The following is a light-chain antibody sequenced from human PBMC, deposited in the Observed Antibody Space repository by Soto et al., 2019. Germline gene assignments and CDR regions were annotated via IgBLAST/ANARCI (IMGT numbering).Light chain of an antibody. CDR1: QSVGSTY. V-gene: IGKV3D-7*01. CDR2: GAS. Sequence: EIVLTQSPGTLSLSPGERATLSCRASQSVGSTYLAWYQQKPGQAPGLLIYGASTRATAIPARFSGSGSGTDFTLTVSSLQPEDFAVYYCQHDYNLLTFGGGTKVDIK. CDR3: QHDYNLLT. J-gene: IGKJ4*01.